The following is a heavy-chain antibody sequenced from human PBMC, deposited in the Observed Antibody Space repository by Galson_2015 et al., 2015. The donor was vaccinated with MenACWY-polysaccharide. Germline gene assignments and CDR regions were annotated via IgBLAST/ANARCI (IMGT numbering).Heavy chain of an antibody. V-gene: IGHV3-7*01. D-gene: IGHD4-23*01. CDR3: AREVQRWTYDY. Sequence: SLRLSCAASGFTFSDFWMDWVRQAPGKGLEWVANIKEDGSDKNYMDSVRGRFTISRDNSKNTLYLQMNNLGPEDTAVYYCAREVQRWTYDYWGQGTLVTVSP. CDR2: IKEDGSDK. CDR1: GFTFSDFW. J-gene: IGHJ4*02.